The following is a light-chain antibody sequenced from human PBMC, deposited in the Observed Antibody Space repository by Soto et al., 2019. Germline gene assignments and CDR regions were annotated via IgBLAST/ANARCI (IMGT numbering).Light chain of an antibody. CDR1: SSDIGGYNF. CDR2: DVS. CDR3: SSYTGRTPPVV. V-gene: IGLV2-14*01. J-gene: IGLJ2*01. Sequence: QSALTQPASVSGSPGQSITISCTGTSSDIGGYNFVSWYQQHPGKAPKLMIYDVSNRPSGVSNRFSGSKSGNTASLTISGLQAGDEADYYCSSYTGRTPPVVFGGGTKLTVL.